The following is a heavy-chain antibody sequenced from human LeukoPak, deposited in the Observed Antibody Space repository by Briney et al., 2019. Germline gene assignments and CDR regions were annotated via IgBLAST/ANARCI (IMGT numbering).Heavy chain of an antibody. CDR3: ARDGAPRGYSYGPVFDY. V-gene: IGHV1-46*01. J-gene: IGHJ4*02. CDR2: INPSGGST. CDR1: GYTFTNYH. D-gene: IGHD5-18*01. Sequence: ASVKVSCKASGYTFTNYHIHWVRQAPGQGLEWMGIINPSGGSTSYAQKFQGRVTMTRDTSTSTVYMELSSLRAEDTAVYYCARDGAPRGYSYGPVFDYWGQGTLVTVSS.